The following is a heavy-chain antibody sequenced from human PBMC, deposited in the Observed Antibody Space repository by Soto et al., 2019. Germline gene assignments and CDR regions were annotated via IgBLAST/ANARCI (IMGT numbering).Heavy chain of an antibody. V-gene: IGHV3-21*01. J-gene: IGHJ4*02. CDR1: GFTFSSYS. Sequence: EVQLVESGGGLVKPGGSLRLSCAASGFTFSSYSMNWVRQAPGKGLEWVSSISSSSSYIYYADSVKGRFTISRDNAKNSPYLQMHSLRAEDTAVYYCAREMSGSSSWGVDYWGQGTLVTVSS. D-gene: IGHD6-6*01. CDR3: AREMSGSSSWGVDY. CDR2: ISSSSSYI.